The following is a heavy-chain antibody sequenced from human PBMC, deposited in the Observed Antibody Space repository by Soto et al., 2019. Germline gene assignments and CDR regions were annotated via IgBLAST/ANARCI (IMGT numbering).Heavy chain of an antibody. CDR3: ARPLGWRDAFDI. V-gene: IGHV3-11*06. J-gene: IGHJ3*02. Sequence: GRFTISRDNAKNSLYLQINSLRAEDTAVYYCARPLGWRDAFDIRGQGTMVTVSS. D-gene: IGHD6-19*01.